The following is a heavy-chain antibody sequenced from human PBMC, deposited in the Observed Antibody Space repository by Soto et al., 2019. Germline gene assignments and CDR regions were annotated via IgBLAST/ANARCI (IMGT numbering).Heavy chain of an antibody. CDR1: GLTFSSYS. J-gene: IGHJ4*02. D-gene: IGHD3-10*01. CDR2: ISSSSSYI. V-gene: IGHV3-21*01. CDR3: ARFYRQYGSGSYNDY. Sequence: GGSLRLSCAASGLTFSSYSMNWVRQAPGKGLEWVSSISSSSSYIYYADSVKGRFTISRDNAKNSLYLQMNSLRAEDTAVYYCARFYRQYGSGSYNDYWGQGTLVTVSS.